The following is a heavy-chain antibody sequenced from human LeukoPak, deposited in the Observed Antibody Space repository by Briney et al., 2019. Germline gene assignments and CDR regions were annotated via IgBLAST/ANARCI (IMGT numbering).Heavy chain of an antibody. CDR1: GFSFSNYA. Sequence: GGSLRLSCAVSGFSFSNYAMHWVRQAPGKGLEWVAIIRSDGSDRYYADSVKGRFTISRDNSKSTLYLQLSSLRAEDTAVYYCARSYGNATFDYWGQGTLVTVSS. J-gene: IGHJ4*02. D-gene: IGHD4-11*01. V-gene: IGHV3-33*08. CDR3: ARSYGNATFDY. CDR2: IRSDGSDR.